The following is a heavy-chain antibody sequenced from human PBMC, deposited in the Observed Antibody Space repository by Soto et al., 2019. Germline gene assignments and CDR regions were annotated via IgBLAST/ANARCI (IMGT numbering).Heavy chain of an antibody. V-gene: IGHV4-34*01. CDR3: AREYGIRFLEWSHGGVFDP. CDR1: GGSFSGYY. D-gene: IGHD3-3*01. Sequence: QVQLQQWGAGLLKPSETLSLTCAVYGGSFSGYYWSWIRQPPGKGLEWIGEINHSGSTNYNPSLKSRVTISVDTSKNQFSLKLSSVTAADTAVYYCAREYGIRFLEWSHGGVFDPWGQGTLVTVSS. CDR2: INHSGST. J-gene: IGHJ5*02.